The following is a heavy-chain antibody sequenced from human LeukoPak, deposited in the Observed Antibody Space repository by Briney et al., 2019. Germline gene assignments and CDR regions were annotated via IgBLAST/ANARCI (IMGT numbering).Heavy chain of an antibody. D-gene: IGHD2-21*01. CDR1: GFIFFNSA. CDR3: AKGRHRSPFDY. J-gene: IGHJ4*02. Sequence: PGGSLRLSCEASGFIFFNSAMTWVRQAPGKGLEWVSTISGFGESTYHADSVKGRFTISRDQFKSTLYLQMNSLRVEDTAIYYCAKGRHRSPFDYWGQGALVTVSS. V-gene: IGHV3-23*01. CDR2: ISGFGEST.